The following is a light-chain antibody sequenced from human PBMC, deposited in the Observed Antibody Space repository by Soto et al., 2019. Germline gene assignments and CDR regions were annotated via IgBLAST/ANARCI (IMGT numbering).Light chain of an antibody. Sequence: SYELTQPPSVSVSPGQTASITCSGDKLGDKYACWYQQKPGQSPVLVIYQDSKRPSGIPERFSGSNSGNTATLTISGTQAMDEADYYCVLYMGSGIWVFGGGTKLTVL. CDR2: QDS. CDR1: KLGDKY. J-gene: IGLJ3*02. V-gene: IGLV3-1*01. CDR3: VLYMGSGIWV.